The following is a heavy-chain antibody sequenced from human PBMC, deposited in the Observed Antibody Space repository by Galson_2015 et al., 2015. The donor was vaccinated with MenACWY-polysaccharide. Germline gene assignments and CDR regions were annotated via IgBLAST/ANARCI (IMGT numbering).Heavy chain of an antibody. D-gene: IGHD6-6*01. Sequence: SLRLSCAASGFTLSTYWLSRVRQAPGKGLEWVANINQDGTVKYYVDSVKGRFTISRDNAKNSLYVQMNSLRGEDTAVYYCARVGYASSSTDYWGQGTLVTVSS. V-gene: IGHV3-7*01. CDR3: ARVGYASSSTDY. J-gene: IGHJ4*02. CDR2: INQDGTVK. CDR1: GFTLSTYW.